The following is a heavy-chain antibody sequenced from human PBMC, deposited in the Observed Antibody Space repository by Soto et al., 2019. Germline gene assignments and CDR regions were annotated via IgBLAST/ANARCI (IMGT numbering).Heavy chain of an antibody. V-gene: IGHV4-39*01. CDR2: IYYSRRT. Sequence: PSETLSLTCIVSGESISSSSYYWGWIRQPPGKGLEWIGIIYYSRRTYYNPSFKSRVTISIDTSKNQFSLKLSSVTATDTAVYYCAGQRTTVVTQAYFDHWGQGALVTVSS. D-gene: IGHD2-21*02. CDR1: GESISSSSYY. J-gene: IGHJ4*02. CDR3: AGQRTTVVTQAYFDH.